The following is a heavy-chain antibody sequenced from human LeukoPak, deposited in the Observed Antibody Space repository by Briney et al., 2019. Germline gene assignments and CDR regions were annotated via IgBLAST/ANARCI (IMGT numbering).Heavy chain of an antibody. Sequence: SETLSLTCTVSGGSISSSSYYWGWIRQPPGKGLEWIGYIYYSGSTNYNPSLKSRVTISVDTSKNQFSLKLSSVTAADTAVYYCARIGARGVISRLYYYYMDVWGKGTTVTVSS. D-gene: IGHD3-10*01. CDR1: GGSISSSSYY. CDR2: IYYSGST. J-gene: IGHJ6*03. V-gene: IGHV4-61*05. CDR3: ARIGARGVISRLYYYYMDV.